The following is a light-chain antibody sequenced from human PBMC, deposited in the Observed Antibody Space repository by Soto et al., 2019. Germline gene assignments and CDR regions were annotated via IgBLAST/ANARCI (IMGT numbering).Light chain of an antibody. V-gene: IGKV1-5*01. CDR1: QSISTW. Sequence: DIQITQSPSTLSPYLVDIVTITCRASQSISTWLAWYQQKPGKAPKLLIYDASSLESGVPSRFSGSGSGTEFTLTISSLQTEDFASYYCQQYNSYSTFGQGTKVDIK. J-gene: IGKJ1*01. CDR2: DAS. CDR3: QQYNSYST.